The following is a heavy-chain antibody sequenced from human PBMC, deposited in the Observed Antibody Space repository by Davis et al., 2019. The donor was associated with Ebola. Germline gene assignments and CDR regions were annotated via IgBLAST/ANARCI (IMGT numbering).Heavy chain of an antibody. Sequence: PSETLSLTCAVSGGSISRSSYYWGWIRQPPGKGLEWIGSIYYSGSTNYNPSLKSRVTISVDTSKNQFSLKLSSVTAADTAVYYCARGLNGWYMGDYWGQGTLVTVSS. CDR1: GGSISRSSYY. D-gene: IGHD6-19*01. CDR3: ARGLNGWYMGDY. J-gene: IGHJ4*02. V-gene: IGHV4-39*07. CDR2: IYYSGST.